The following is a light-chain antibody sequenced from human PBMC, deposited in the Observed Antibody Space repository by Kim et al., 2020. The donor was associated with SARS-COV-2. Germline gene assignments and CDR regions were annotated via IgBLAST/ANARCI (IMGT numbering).Light chain of an antibody. CDR2: KAS. V-gene: IGKV1-5*03. CDR1: QSINSW. CDR3: QQYNTYPWT. J-gene: IGKJ1*01. Sequence: ASVGDRVTITCRASQSINSWLAWYQQKPGKAPKLLIYKASSLESGVPSRFSGGGSATEFTLTISSLQPDDFSTYYCQQYNTYPWTFGQGTKVDIK.